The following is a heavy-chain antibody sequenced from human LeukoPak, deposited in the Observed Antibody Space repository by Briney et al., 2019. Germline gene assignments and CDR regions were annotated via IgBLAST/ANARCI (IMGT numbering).Heavy chain of an antibody. CDR3: ARDLPYCSSTSCYNYFDY. CDR1: GYTFTGYY. D-gene: IGHD2-2*02. CDR2: INPNSGGT. Sequence: GASVKVSCKASGYTFTGYYMHWVRQAPGQGLVWMGWINPNSGGTNYAQKFQGRVTMTRDTSISTAYMELSRLRSDDTAVYYCARDLPYCSSTSCYNYFDYWGQGTLVTVSS. J-gene: IGHJ4*02. V-gene: IGHV1-2*02.